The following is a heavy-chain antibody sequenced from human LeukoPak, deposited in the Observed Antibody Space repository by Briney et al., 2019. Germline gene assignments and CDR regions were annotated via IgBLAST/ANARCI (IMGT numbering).Heavy chain of an antibody. D-gene: IGHD3-3*01. J-gene: IGHJ4*02. V-gene: IGHV1-18*01. CDR1: GYTFTTYN. CDR2: ISGYNGNT. Sequence: GASVKVSCKASGYTFTTYNINWVRQAPGQGLEWMGWISGYNGNTNYAQKLQGRVTMTTDTSTSTAYMELRSLKSDDTAVYYCARGNSPDFWSGYYSSISTPYYFDYWGQGTLVTVSS. CDR3: ARGNSPDFWSGYYSSISTPYYFDY.